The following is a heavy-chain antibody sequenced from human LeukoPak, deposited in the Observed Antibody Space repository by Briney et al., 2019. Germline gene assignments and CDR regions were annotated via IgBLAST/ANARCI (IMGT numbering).Heavy chain of an antibody. D-gene: IGHD5-24*01. Sequence: ASVKVSCKASGYTFTTYHMHWVRQAPGQGLEWMGRINSNSGGTSYAQKFQGRVTMTRDTSIRTAYMELSRLTSDDTAVYYCAISVEMAAMPSYDYWGQGTLVTVSS. CDR2: INSNSGGT. CDR3: AISVEMAAMPSYDY. V-gene: IGHV1-2*02. CDR1: GYTFTTYH. J-gene: IGHJ4*02.